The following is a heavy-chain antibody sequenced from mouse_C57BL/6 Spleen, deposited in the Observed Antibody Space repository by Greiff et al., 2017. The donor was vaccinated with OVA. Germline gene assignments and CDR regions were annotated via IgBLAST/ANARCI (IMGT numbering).Heavy chain of an antibody. CDR3: ARSEDDPSGYFDV. Sequence: QVQLQQSGAELARPGASVKLSCKASGYTFTSYGISWVKQRPGQGLEWIGEIYPRSGNTSYNEKFKGKATLTADKSSSTAYMELRSLTSEDSAVYFCARSEDDPSGYFDVWGTGTTVTVSS. CDR1: GYTFTSYG. V-gene: IGHV1-81*01. CDR2: IYPRSGNT. J-gene: IGHJ1*03.